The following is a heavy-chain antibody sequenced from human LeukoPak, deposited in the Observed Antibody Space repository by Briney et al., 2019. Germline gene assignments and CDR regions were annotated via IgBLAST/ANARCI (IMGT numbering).Heavy chain of an antibody. CDR3: ASSRGLLHYYMDV. Sequence: SVKVSCKASGGTFLNYAFSWVRQAPGQGLEWMGGIIPIFGAANYAQEFQDRVTITTDESTTTVYMELSSLRSDDTAVYYCASSRGLLHYYMDVWGKGTTVTVSS. CDR2: IIPIFGAA. J-gene: IGHJ6*03. CDR1: GGTFLNYA. V-gene: IGHV1-69*05. D-gene: IGHD3-22*01.